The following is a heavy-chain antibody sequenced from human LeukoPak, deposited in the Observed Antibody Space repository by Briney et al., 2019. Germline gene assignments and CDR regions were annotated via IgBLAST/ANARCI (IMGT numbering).Heavy chain of an antibody. V-gene: IGHV3-30*18. Sequence: GGSLRLSCAASGFMFSVYGMHWVRQAPGKGLEWVALFSADGINIYYADSVKGRSTISRDNSKNMLYLQMNSLRAEDTAVYYCAKAAVYSINWTPFDDWGLGTLVTVSS. CDR1: GFMFSVYG. D-gene: IGHD6-13*01. CDR3: AKAAVYSINWTPFDD. J-gene: IGHJ4*02. CDR2: FSADGINI.